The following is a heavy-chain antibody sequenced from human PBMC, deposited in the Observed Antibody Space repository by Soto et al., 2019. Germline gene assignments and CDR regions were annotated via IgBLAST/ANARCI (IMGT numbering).Heavy chain of an antibody. CDR1: GASISGIY. D-gene: IGHD1-1*01. V-gene: IGHV4-4*07. CDR3: VRDGTNTFRDWFDP. Sequence: ETLSLTCSVSGASISGIYWSWIRKSAGKGLEWIGRIYATGTTDYNPSLTSRVMMSVDTSKKQFSPNLRSVTASDTAVYYCVRDGTNTFRDWFDPWGQGISVTVSS. J-gene: IGHJ5*02. CDR2: IYATGTT.